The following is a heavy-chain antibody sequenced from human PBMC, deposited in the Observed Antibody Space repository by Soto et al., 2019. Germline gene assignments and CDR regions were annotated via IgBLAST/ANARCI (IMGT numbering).Heavy chain of an antibody. J-gene: IGHJ6*02. D-gene: IGHD6-6*01. CDR3: ARSIADRQGYNYYYGMDV. CDR2: ISSSSSTI. V-gene: IGHV3-48*02. CDR1: VFTYSSYS. Sequence: GSRGFSCAAAVFTYSSYSMNLVRQAPGKGLEWVSYISSSSSTIYYADSVKGRFTISRDNAKNSLYLQMNSLRDEDTAVYYCARSIADRQGYNYYYGMDVWGQGTTVTVSS.